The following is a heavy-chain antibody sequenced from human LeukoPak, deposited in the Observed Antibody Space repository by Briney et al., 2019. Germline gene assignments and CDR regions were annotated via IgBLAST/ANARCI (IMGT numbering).Heavy chain of an antibody. CDR2: IYYSGST. CDR3: AREPRITMVRGVIIGYFDY. CDR1: GGSISSYY. J-gene: IGHJ4*02. V-gene: IGHV4-59*12. D-gene: IGHD3-10*01. Sequence: SETLSLTCTVSGGSISSYYWSWIRQPPGKGLEWIGYIYYSGSTYYNPSLKSRVTISVDTSKNQFSLKLSSVTAADTAVYYCAREPRITMVRGVIIGYFDYWGQGTLVTVSS.